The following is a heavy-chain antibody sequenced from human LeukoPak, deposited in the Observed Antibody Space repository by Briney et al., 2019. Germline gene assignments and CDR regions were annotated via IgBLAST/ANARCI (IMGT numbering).Heavy chain of an antibody. CDR1: GFTFSSFA. CDR3: ARKNGMDV. Sequence: GGSLRLSCAASGFTFSSFAMTWVRQAPGKGLEWVASIKPDGSVTHYVDSVKGRFTISRDNAKTSLYLQMNSLRVEDAALYYCARKNGMDVWGQGTTVTVSS. CDR2: IKPDGSVT. J-gene: IGHJ6*02. V-gene: IGHV3-7*01.